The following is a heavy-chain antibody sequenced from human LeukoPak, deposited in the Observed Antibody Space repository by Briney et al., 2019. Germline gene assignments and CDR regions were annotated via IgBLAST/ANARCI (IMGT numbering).Heavy chain of an antibody. CDR1: GFTFGSYA. J-gene: IGHJ4*02. Sequence: PGGSLRLSCAASGFTFGSYAMSWVRQAPGKGLEWVSAIRDSGSSTHYADSVKGRFTTSRDNSKNTLFLQMNSLRAEDTAIYYCAKYGPQDSGSSHFDYWGQGALVTVSS. CDR2: IRDSGSST. CDR3: AKYGPQDSGSSHFDY. D-gene: IGHD1-26*01. V-gene: IGHV3-23*01.